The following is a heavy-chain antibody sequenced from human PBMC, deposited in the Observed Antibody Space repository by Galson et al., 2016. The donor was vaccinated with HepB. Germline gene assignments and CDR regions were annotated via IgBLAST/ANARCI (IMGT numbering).Heavy chain of an antibody. CDR2: IIPMLGTA. Sequence: SVKVSCKASGGTFSSYAISWVRQAPGQGLEWMGGIIPMLGTANYALKFQGRVTITADESTSTAHMEVSSLRYEDTAVYYCARVRDGYNTHFYYGMDVWGQGTSVTVS. V-gene: IGHV1-69*13. CDR1: GGTFSSYA. D-gene: IGHD5-24*01. CDR3: ARVRDGYNTHFYYGMDV. J-gene: IGHJ6*02.